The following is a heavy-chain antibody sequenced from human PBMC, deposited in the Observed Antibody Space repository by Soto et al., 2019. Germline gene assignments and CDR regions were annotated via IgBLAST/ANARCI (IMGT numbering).Heavy chain of an antibody. CDR1: GYSFTTYW. CDR2: IYPGDSDT. Sequence: GESLKISCTGSGYSFTTYWIGWVRQMPGKGLEWMGIIYPGDSDTRYSPSIQGQVTISADKSISTAYLQWSSLKASDTAMYYCAREGSITRGDIDAFDIWGQGTMVTVSS. V-gene: IGHV5-51*01. J-gene: IGHJ3*02. CDR3: AREGSITRGDIDAFDI. D-gene: IGHD3-10*01.